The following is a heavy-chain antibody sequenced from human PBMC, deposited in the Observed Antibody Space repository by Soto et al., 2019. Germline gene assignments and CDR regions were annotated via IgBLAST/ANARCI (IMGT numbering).Heavy chain of an antibody. D-gene: IGHD7-27*01. Sequence: HVQLQESGPGLVKPSGTLSLTCAVSGGSINSNDWWTWVRQPPGKGLEWIGEMHYSGSTNYNPSLKTRVTISVDRSTIQFPLSLTSATAADRAVYYCASLGRGGHNWGQGTIVTVSS. CDR1: GGSINSNDW. V-gene: IGHV4-4*02. J-gene: IGHJ3*02. CDR3: ASLGRGGHN. CDR2: MHYSGST.